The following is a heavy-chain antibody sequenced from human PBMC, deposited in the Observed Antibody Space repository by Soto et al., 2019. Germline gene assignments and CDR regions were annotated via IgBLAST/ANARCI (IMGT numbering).Heavy chain of an antibody. J-gene: IGHJ4*02. CDR2: IIPIFGTA. Sequence: VKVSCKASGGTFSSYAISWVRQAPGQGLEWMGGIIPIFGTANYAQKFQGRVTITADESTSTAYMELSSLRSEDTAVYYCARDAHYYDSSGYYGYWGQGTLVTVSS. CDR1: GGTFSSYA. CDR3: ARDAHYYDSSGYYGY. D-gene: IGHD3-22*01. V-gene: IGHV1-69*13.